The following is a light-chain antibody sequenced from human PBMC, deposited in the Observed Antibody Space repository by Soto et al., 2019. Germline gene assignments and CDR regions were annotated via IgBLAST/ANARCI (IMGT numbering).Light chain of an antibody. J-gene: IGKJ1*01. CDR1: QSIKSW. V-gene: IGKV1-5*03. CDR3: LQDINYPWT. Sequence: DIQMTQSPGARSASVGDRVTITCLASQSIKSWLAWYQQKPGKAPKLLIYEASSLESGVPPRFSGSGSGTDFTLAISSLQPEDSATYYCLQDINYPWTFGQGTKVDIK. CDR2: EAS.